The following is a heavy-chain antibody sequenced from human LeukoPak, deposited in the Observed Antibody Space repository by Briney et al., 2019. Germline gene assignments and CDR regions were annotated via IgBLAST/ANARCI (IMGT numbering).Heavy chain of an antibody. D-gene: IGHD5-12*01. V-gene: IGHV3-21*01. CDR2: ISTGSSYI. J-gene: IGHJ3*02. CDR1: EFTFSTYS. CDR3: ARDSGYNAFDI. Sequence: GGSLRLSCAASEFTFSTYSMNWVRQAPGKGLEWVAYISTGSSYINYADSVKGRFTISRDNAKNSLYLQMDSLRVEDTAVYYCARDSGYNAFDIWGQGTMVTVSS.